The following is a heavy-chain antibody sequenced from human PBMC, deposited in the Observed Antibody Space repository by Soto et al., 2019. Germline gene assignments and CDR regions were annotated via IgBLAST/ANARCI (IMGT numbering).Heavy chain of an antibody. Sequence: GGSLRLSCVVSGFIVSRSHMMWVRQAPGKGLEGVSVIYNHGQINYVDPVKGRFTIARDNSKNTIYLQMNSLKVEDTAVYYCVRVTGAERHWGQGALVT. CDR2: IYNHGQI. CDR3: VRVTGAERH. CDR1: GFIVSRSH. J-gene: IGHJ4*02. V-gene: IGHV3-53*01. D-gene: IGHD7-27*01.